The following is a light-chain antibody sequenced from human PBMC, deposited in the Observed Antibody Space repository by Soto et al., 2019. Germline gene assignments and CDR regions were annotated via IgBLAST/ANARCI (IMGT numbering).Light chain of an antibody. V-gene: IGLV2-14*03. CDR2: EVR. J-gene: IGLJ1*01. Sequence: SVLPQPASVSGSPGQPINISRTGTSSDVGAYDFVSWYQQHPDKAPKLMIYEVRNRPSGVSNRFSGSKSVNTATLTISGLQAEDEADYYCSSYTSSSTRVFATRTKVNVL. CDR1: SSDVGAYDF. CDR3: SSYTSSSTRV.